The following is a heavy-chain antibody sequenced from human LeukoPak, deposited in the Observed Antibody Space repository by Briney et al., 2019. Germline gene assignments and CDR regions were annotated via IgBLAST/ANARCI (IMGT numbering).Heavy chain of an antibody. D-gene: IGHD3-3*01. V-gene: IGHV3-21*01. Sequence: PGGSLRLSCAASGFTFSSYSMNWVRQAPGKGLEWVSSISSSSSYIYYADSVKGRFTISRDNAKNSLYLQMNSLRAEDTAVYYCARGRITIFGVAPVAAFDIWGHGTMVTVSS. CDR3: ARGRITIFGVAPVAAFDI. CDR1: GFTFSSYS. J-gene: IGHJ3*02. CDR2: ISSSSSYI.